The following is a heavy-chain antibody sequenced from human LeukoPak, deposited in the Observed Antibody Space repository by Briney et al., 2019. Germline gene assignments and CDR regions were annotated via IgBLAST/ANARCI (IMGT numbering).Heavy chain of an antibody. J-gene: IGHJ4*02. Sequence: TGGSLRLSCAASGFTFSSYAMSWLRQPPGKGLEWIGYIYYSGSTNYNPSLKSRVTISVDTSKNQFSLKLSSVTAADTAVYYCAREGAAEPFDYWGQGTLVTVSS. CDR3: AREGAAEPFDY. CDR2: IYYSGST. D-gene: IGHD6-13*01. V-gene: IGHV4-59*12. CDR1: GFTFSSYA.